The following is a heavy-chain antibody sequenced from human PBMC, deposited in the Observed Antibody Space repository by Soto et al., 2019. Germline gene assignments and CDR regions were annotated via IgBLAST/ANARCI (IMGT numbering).Heavy chain of an antibody. J-gene: IGHJ6*02. CDR2: ITYGGNT. CDR1: GGSVSSRSFY. Sequence: SETLSLTCSVSGGSVSSRSFYWGWIRQSPGKGLEWIGSITYGGNTYYNPSLESRLNMSVDTSKNQFSVRLTSVTAADTSVYYWARLEYNYVYVGVPGVCGRGTSVPGS. CDR3: ARLEYNYVYVGVPGV. V-gene: IGHV4-39*01. D-gene: IGHD3-16*01.